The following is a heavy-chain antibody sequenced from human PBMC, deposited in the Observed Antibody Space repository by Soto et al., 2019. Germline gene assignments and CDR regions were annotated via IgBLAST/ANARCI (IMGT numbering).Heavy chain of an antibody. J-gene: IGHJ5*02. Sequence: PSETLSLTCAVSGGSISSSNWWSWVRQPPGKGLEWIGEIYHSGSTNYNPSLKSRVTISVDKSKNQFSLKLSSVTAADTAVYYYAREVRRGYSYGHRFWFDPWGQGTLVTVSS. D-gene: IGHD5-18*01. CDR3: AREVRRGYSYGHRFWFDP. V-gene: IGHV4-4*02. CDR1: GGSISSSNW. CDR2: IYHSGST.